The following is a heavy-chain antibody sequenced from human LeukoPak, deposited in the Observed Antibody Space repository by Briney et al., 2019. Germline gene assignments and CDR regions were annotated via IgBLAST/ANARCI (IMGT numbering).Heavy chain of an antibody. CDR1: GGSFSGYY. V-gene: IGHV4-34*01. CDR3: ARGLYLSRAEYFQH. J-gene: IGHJ1*01. Sequence: PSETLSLTCAVYGGSFSGYYWSWIRQPPGKGLEWIGEINHSGSTNYNPSLKSRVTISVDTSKNQFSLKLSSVTAADTAVYYCARGLYLSRAEYFQHWGQGTLVTVSS. D-gene: IGHD2-21*01. CDR2: INHSGST.